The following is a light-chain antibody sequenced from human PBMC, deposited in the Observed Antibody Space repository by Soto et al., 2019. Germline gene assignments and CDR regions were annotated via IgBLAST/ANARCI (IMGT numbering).Light chain of an antibody. CDR2: WAS. Sequence: DIVMTQSPDSLAVSLGERATINCKSSQSVLYSSNNKKYLAWYQQKPGQPPKLLIYWASTRESGVPDRFSGSGSGTDFTLTISSLQAEDVAVYYCQQYYSTPPTFGGGTKVDIK. CDR3: QQYYSTPPT. J-gene: IGKJ4*01. CDR1: QSVLYSSNNKKY. V-gene: IGKV4-1*01.